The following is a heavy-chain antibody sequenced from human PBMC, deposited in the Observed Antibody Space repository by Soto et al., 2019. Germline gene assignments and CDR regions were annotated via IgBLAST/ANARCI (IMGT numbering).Heavy chain of an antibody. CDR2: IIPIFGTA. V-gene: IGHV1-69*01. CDR1: GGTFSSYA. CDR3: ARLSAEYSSSQYYYYGMDV. D-gene: IGHD6-6*01. Sequence: QVQLVQSGAEVKKPGSSVKVSCKASGGTFSSYAISWVRQAPGQGLEWMGGIIPIFGTANYAQKFQGRVTITADESTSTAYMELSSLRYEDTAVYYCARLSAEYSSSQYYYYGMDVWGQGTTVTVSS. J-gene: IGHJ6*02.